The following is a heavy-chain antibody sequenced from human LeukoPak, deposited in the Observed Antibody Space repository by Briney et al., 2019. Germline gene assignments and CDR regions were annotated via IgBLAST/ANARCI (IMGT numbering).Heavy chain of an antibody. Sequence: PGGSLRLSCAASGFIFSDYYMSWIRQVPGKGLEWVGRIKSKTDGGTTDYAAPVKGRFTISRDDSKNTLYLQMNSLKTEDTAVYYCTTDLGYCSSTSCRYHSGAFDIWGQGTMVTVSS. CDR2: IKSKTDGGTT. J-gene: IGHJ3*02. CDR3: TTDLGYCSSTSCRYHSGAFDI. V-gene: IGHV3-15*01. CDR1: GFIFSDYY. D-gene: IGHD2-2*01.